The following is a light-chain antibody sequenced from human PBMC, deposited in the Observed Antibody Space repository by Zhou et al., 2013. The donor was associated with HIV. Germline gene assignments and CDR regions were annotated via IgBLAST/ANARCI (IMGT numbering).Light chain of an antibody. CDR1: QSVARF. Sequence: EIVLTQSPATLSLSPGERATLSCRASQSVARFLAWYQQKPGQAPRLLIYGASKRGTGVPDRFSGSGSGTDFSLTISRLEPEDFAVYSCQQYAASPYTFGQGTKLEI. CDR2: GAS. CDR3: QQYAASPYT. V-gene: IGKV3-20*01. J-gene: IGKJ2*01.